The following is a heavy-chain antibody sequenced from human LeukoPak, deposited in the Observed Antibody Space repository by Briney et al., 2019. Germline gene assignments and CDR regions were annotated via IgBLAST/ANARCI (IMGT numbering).Heavy chain of an antibody. V-gene: IGHV4-59*01. CDR1: GVSISSYY. CDR2: IYYSGST. J-gene: IGHJ6*03. CDR3: ARDKWDYYYYMDV. Sequence: SETLSLTCTVSGVSISSYYWTWIRQPPGKGPEWIGYIYYSGSTNYNPSLKSRVTISVDTSKNQFSLKLSSVTAADTAVYYCARDKWDYYYYMDVWGKGTTVTVSS. D-gene: IGHD2-8*01.